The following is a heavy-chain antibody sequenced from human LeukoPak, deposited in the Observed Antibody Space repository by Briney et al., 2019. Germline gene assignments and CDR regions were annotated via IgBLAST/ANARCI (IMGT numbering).Heavy chain of an antibody. CDR2: MNPNSGNA. J-gene: IGHJ5*02. CDR1: GYTFTSYD. CDR3: ARGSRQWLVQGGFDP. D-gene: IGHD6-19*01. Sequence: ASVKVSCKASGYTFTSYDINWVRQATGQGLEWMGWMNPNSGNAGYAEKFQGRVTMTRNTSISTAYMELSSLRSEGTAVYYCARGSRQWLVQGGFDPWGQGTLVTVSS. V-gene: IGHV1-8*01.